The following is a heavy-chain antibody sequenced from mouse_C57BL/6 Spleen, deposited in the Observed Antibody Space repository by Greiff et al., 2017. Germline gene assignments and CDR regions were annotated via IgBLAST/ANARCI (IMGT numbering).Heavy chain of an antibody. D-gene: IGHD2-5*01. CDR1: GFTFSSYA. V-gene: IGHV5-9-1*02. CDR3: TRSDYSNYGFAY. J-gene: IGHJ3*01. Sequence: EVQVVESGEGLVKPGGSLKLSCAASGFTFSSYAMSWVRQTPEKRLEWVAYISSGGDYIYYADTVKGRFTISRDNARNALYLQMSSLKSEDTAMYYCTRSDYSNYGFAYWGQGTLVTVSA. CDR2: ISSGGDYI.